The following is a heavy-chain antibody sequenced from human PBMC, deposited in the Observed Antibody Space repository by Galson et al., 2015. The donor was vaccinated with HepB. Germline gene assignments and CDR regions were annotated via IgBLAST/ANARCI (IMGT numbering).Heavy chain of an antibody. J-gene: IGHJ4*02. CDR3: ARDCLRGLYSSSSGGYFDY. D-gene: IGHD6-6*01. CDR1: GFTFSSYG. CDR2: IWYDGSNK. Sequence: SLRLSCAASGFTFSSYGMHWVRQAPGKGLEWVAVIWYDGSNKYYADSVKGRFTISRDNSKNTLYLQMNSLRAEDTAVYYCARDCLRGLYSSSSGGYFDYWGQGTLVTVSS. V-gene: IGHV3-33*01.